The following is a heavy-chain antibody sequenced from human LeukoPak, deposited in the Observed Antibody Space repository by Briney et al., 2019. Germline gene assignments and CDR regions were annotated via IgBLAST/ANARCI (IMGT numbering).Heavy chain of an antibody. CDR3: ARGYVLVWFGELLRGSTYFDY. V-gene: IGHV4-4*02. CDR1: GGSISSTNW. Sequence: SGTLSLTCAVSGGSISSTNWWTWVRQPPGKGLEWIGEIYHTGSTNYNPSLKSRVTISIDKSKNRFSLKLSSVTAADTAVYYCARGYVLVWFGELLRGSTYFDYWGQGTLVTVSS. J-gene: IGHJ4*02. D-gene: IGHD3-10*01. CDR2: IYHTGST.